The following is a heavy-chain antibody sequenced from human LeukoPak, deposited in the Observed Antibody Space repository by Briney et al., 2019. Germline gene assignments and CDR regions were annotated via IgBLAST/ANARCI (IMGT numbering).Heavy chain of an antibody. V-gene: IGHV3-11*04. CDR2: ISSSGSII. CDR3: ARVGYDSSGRFDY. D-gene: IGHD3-22*01. Sequence: PGGPLRLSCAASGFTFSDYYMTWIRQAPGKGLEWVSYISSSGSIIYYADSVKGRFIISRDNAKNSLYLQMNSLRAEDTAVYFCARVGYDSSGRFDYWGQGTLVTVSS. J-gene: IGHJ4*02. CDR1: GFTFSDYY.